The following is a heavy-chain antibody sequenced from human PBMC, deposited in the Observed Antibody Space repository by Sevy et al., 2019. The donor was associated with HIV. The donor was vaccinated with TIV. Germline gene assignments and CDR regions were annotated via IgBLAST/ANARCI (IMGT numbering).Heavy chain of an antibody. CDR2: IYPGDSDT. J-gene: IGHJ3*02. Sequence: GESLKISCKGSGYSFTSYWIGWVRQMPGKGLEWMGIIYPGDSDTRYSPSFQGQVTISADKSISTAYLQWSSRKASDTATYYCARHGSNDILTGYYKDAFDIWGQGTMVTVSS. CDR1: GYSFTSYW. V-gene: IGHV5-51*01. CDR3: ARHGSNDILTGYYKDAFDI. D-gene: IGHD3-9*01.